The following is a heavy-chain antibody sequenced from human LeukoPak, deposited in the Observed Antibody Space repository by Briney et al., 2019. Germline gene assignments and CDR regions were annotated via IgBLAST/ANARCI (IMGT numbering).Heavy chain of an antibody. CDR1: GYTFTSYG. CDR3: ARDLYIYYYYCMDV. D-gene: IGHD2-15*01. V-gene: IGHV1-18*01. CDR2: ISAYNGNT. Sequence: ASVKVSCKASGYTFTSYGISWVRQAPGQGLEWMGWISAYNGNTNYAQKLQGRVTMTTDTSTSTAYMELRSLRSDDTAVYYCARDLYIYYYYCMDVWGKGATVTVSS. J-gene: IGHJ6*03.